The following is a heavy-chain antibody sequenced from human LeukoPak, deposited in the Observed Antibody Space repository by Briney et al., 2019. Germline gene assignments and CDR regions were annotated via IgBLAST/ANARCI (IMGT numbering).Heavy chain of an antibody. Sequence: GGSLRLSCAASGFTFSNAWMSWVRQAPGKGLEWVGRIKSKTDGGTTDYAAPVKGRFTISRDDSKNTLYLQMNSLKPEDTAVYYCTTARYYYGSEGGYWGQGTLVTVSS. CDR3: TTARYYYGSEGGY. CDR2: IKSKTDGGTT. V-gene: IGHV3-15*01. D-gene: IGHD3-10*01. J-gene: IGHJ4*02. CDR1: GFTFSNAW.